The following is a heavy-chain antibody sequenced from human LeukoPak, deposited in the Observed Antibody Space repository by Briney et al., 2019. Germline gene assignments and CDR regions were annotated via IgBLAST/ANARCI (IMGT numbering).Heavy chain of an antibody. CDR3: ARRYSGRYEFDY. D-gene: IGHD1-26*01. V-gene: IGHV5-51*01. Sequence: GEPLQISSQGSGYSFTSYWIGWARPMPGKGLGWMGSIYPGDSDTRYSPSFQGQVTISADKSVSTAYLQWSSLKASDTAMYYCARRYSGRYEFDYWGQGTLVTVSS. J-gene: IGHJ4*02. CDR2: IYPGDSDT. CDR1: GYSFTSYW.